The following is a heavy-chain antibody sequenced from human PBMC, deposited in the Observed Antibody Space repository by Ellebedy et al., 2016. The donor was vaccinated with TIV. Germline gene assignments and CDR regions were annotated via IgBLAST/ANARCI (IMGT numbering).Heavy chain of an antibody. CDR1: GGSISSSSYY. Sequence: MPSETLSLTCTVSGGSISSSSYYWGWIRQPPGKGLEWIGSIYYSGSTYYNPSLKSRVTISVDTSKNQFSLKLSAVTAADTAVYYCARLGGQQLSRCYFDYWGQGTLVTVPS. CDR2: IYYSGST. D-gene: IGHD6-13*01. J-gene: IGHJ4*02. V-gene: IGHV4-39*01. CDR3: ARLGGQQLSRCYFDY.